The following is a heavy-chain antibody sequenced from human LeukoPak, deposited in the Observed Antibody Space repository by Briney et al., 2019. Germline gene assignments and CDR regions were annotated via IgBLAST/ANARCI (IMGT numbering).Heavy chain of an antibody. D-gene: IGHD6-19*01. J-gene: IGHJ6*03. V-gene: IGHV4-34*01. CDR1: GGSFSGYY. Sequence: PSETLSLTCAVYGGSFSGYYWSWIRQPPGQGLEWIGEINHSGSTNYNPSLKSRVTISVDTSKNQFSLKLSSVTAADTAVYYCARGSRGGVPYSSGWPAVPYYYQMDVWGKGTTVTVSS. CDR2: INHSGST. CDR3: ARGSRGGVPYSSGWPAVPYYYQMDV.